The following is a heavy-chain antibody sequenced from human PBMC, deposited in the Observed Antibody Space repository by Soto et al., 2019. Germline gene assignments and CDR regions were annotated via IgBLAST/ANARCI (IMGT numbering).Heavy chain of an antibody. Sequence: GGSLRLSCAAPGFTVSSNYMNWVRQAPGKGLEWVSFIYGGSSTYYADSVKGRFTISRDISKNTLNLPMNSLRGEDTAESPHCCRTSWGQGTVVTVSS. J-gene: IGHJ3*01. CDR1: GFTVSSNY. V-gene: IGHV3-53*01. CDR3: CCRTS. D-gene: IGHD2-2*01. CDR2: IYGGSST.